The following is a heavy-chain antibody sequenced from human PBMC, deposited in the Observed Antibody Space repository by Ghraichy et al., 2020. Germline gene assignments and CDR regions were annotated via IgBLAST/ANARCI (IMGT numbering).Heavy chain of an antibody. CDR2: ISSDASEK. CDR3: AKDRGSGSMIRGVISNWFAP. CDR1: GVTFSYHG. D-gene: IGHD3-10*01. Sequence: GGSLRLSCEVSGVTFSYHGMHWVRQAPGKGLEWVAVISSDASEKHYADSVKGRFTISRDNSKNTRYLQMNSLRVEDTAVYYCAKDRGSGSMIRGVISNWFAPWGQGTPVTVSS. V-gene: IGHV3-30*18. J-gene: IGHJ5*02.